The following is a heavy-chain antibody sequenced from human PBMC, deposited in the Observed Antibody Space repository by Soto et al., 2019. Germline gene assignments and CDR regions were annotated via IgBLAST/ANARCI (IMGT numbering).Heavy chain of an antibody. CDR2: IYYSGST. CDR3: ARDRAKWKDYYYYGMDV. V-gene: IGHV4-30-4*01. CDR1: GGSISSGDDF. D-gene: IGHD1-20*01. Sequence: SETLSLTCTVSGGSISSGDDFWAWIRQPPGKGLEWIGYIYYSGSTYYNPSLKSRLTMSVDTSKNQFSLKLSSVTAADTAVYYCARDRAKWKDYYYYGMDVWGQGTTVTVSS. J-gene: IGHJ6*02.